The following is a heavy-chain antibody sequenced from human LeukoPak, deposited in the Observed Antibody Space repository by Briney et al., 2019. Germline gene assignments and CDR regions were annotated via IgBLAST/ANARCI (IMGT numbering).Heavy chain of an antibody. D-gene: IGHD6-19*01. J-gene: IGHJ4*02. Sequence: GGSLRLSCAATGLTVSSNFMSWVRKAPAKGLGLDSVIYGDCSTYYADYVKRRFPISRDIPKNTLYLQMNILRVDDTAVYYCTSWPGGWHGEDSCGQGTLVTVSS. V-gene: IGHV3-53*01. CDR2: IYGDCST. CDR3: TSWPGGWHGEDS. CDR1: GLTVSSNF.